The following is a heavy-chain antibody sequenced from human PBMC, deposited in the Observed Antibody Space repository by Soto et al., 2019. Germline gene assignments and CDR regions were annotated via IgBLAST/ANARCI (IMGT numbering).Heavy chain of an antibody. V-gene: IGHV4-4*07. CDR1: CGASSSYY. Sequence: SETLSLTCSVPCGASSSYYWSWVRQPAGKGLEWIGRVFSSGSTNYNASLKSRVTMSIDTSKNEVSLTLRSVTAADTGVYYCARVAFSYFGMDVWGPGTTVTV. CDR3: ARVAFSYFGMDV. CDR2: VFSSGST. J-gene: IGHJ6*02. D-gene: IGHD3-3*02.